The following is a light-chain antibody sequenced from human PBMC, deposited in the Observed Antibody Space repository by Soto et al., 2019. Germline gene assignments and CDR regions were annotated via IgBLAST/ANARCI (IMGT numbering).Light chain of an antibody. CDR1: SSDVGDYNS. J-gene: IGLJ2*01. CDR3: SSYTSSSTLVL. Sequence: QSALTQPASVSGSPGQSITISCTGSSSDVGDYNSVSWYQQHPGKAPKLMIYDVTDRPSGVSNRFSGSKSGNTASLTISGLQAEDEADDYCSSYTSSSTLVLFGGGTKLTVL. V-gene: IGLV2-14*01. CDR2: DVT.